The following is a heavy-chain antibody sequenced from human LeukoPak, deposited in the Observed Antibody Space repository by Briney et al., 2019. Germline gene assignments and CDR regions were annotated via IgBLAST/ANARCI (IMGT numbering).Heavy chain of an antibody. CDR1: GFMFSSYA. V-gene: IGHV3-23*01. J-gene: IGHJ4*02. D-gene: IGHD3-10*01. Sequence: GGSLRLSCAASGFMFSSYAMSWVRQAPGKGLEWVSDISGSGGRTDYADSVKGRFTTSRDNSKNTLYLQMNSLRAEDTAVYYCAKEEGYYGSGSYYSGVPYYFDYWGQGTLVTVSS. CDR2: ISGSGGRT. CDR3: AKEEGYYGSGSYYSGVPYYFDY.